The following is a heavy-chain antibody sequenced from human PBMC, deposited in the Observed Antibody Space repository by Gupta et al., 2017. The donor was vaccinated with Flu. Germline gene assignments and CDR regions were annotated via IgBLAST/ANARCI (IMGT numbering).Heavy chain of an antibody. V-gene: IGHV1-46*03. D-gene: IGHD3-9*01. CDR3: ARGVGYYDILTGYYTVFGYYYGMDV. CDR2: INPSGGST. J-gene: IGHJ6*02. Sequence: PGQGLEWMGIINPSGGSTSYAQKFQGRVTMTRDTSTSTVYMELSSLRSEDTAVYCCARGVGYYDILTGYYTVFGYYYGMDVWGQGTTVTVSS.